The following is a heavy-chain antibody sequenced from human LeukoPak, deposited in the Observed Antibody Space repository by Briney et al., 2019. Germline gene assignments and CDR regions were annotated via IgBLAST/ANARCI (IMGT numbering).Heavy chain of an antibody. Sequence: GESLKISCKGSGYSFTSYWIGWVRQMPGKGLEWMGIIYPGDSDTRYSPSFQGQVTISADKSISTAYLQWSSLKASDTAMYYCARTTYYYDSSGSYGMDVWGQGTTVTVSS. CDR2: IYPGDSDT. CDR1: GYSFTSYW. J-gene: IGHJ6*02. CDR3: ARTTYYYDSSGSYGMDV. V-gene: IGHV5-51*01. D-gene: IGHD3-22*01.